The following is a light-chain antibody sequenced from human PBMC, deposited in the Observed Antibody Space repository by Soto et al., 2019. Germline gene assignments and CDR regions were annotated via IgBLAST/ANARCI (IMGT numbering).Light chain of an antibody. V-gene: IGLV1-40*01. CDR2: GNT. Sequence: QSVLTQPPSMSGAPGQRVTISCTGSSSNIGAVYDVHWYQLHPGTAPKLLIYGNTNRPSGVSDRFSGSKSGTSASLAITGGRHEDEEDDYCHSHYSSLSTWVFGGGTKVTVL. CDR3: HSHYSSLSTWV. CDR1: SSNIGAVYD. J-gene: IGLJ3*02.